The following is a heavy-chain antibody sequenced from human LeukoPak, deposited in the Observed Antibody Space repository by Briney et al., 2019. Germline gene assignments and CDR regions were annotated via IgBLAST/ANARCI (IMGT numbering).Heavy chain of an antibody. D-gene: IGHD5-18*01. V-gene: IGHV3-43D*03. CDR2: ISWDGGST. Sequence: GGSLRLSCAASGFTFDDYAMHWVRQAPGKGLEWVSLISWDGGSTYYADSVKGRFTISRDNSKNSLYLQMNSLRAEDTALYYCAKDGDTAMVTSYHYYYMDVWGKGTTVTVSS. CDR1: GFTFDDYA. CDR3: AKDGDTAMVTSYHYYYMDV. J-gene: IGHJ6*03.